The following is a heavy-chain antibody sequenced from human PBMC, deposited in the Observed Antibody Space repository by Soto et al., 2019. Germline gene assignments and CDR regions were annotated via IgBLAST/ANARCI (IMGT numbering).Heavy chain of an antibody. CDR2: VSSTGST. D-gene: IGHD2-21*02. CDR1: GASITQYY. Sequence: SETLSLTCTVSGASITQYYWNWIRQSPGKGLEWIVSVSSTGSTVFNPSLTSRVTVSLDTSKNQFSLTLNYVTAADTAVYYCARDLWGYCGTDCYPLDVWGQGTTVTVSS. J-gene: IGHJ6*02. V-gene: IGHV4-59*01. CDR3: ARDLWGYCGTDCYPLDV.